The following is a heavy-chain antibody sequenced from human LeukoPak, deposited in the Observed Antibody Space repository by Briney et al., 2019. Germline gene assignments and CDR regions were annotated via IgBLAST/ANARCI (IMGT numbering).Heavy chain of an antibody. Sequence: GESLQISCQGSGSSFTSYWVAWVRQMPGKGLEWMGIIYPGDSATTYSPSFQGQVTISADKSIRTAYLQWSSLKASDTAIYYCASPLHAHSGNALDQWGQGTLVTVSS. CDR2: IYPGDSAT. J-gene: IGHJ4*02. D-gene: IGHD1-26*01. V-gene: IGHV5-51*01. CDR3: ASPLHAHSGNALDQ. CDR1: GSSFTSYW.